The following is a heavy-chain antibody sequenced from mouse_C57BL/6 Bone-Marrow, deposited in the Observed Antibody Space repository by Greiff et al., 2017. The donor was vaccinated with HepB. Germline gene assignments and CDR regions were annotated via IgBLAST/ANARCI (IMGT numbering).Heavy chain of an antibody. CDR3: ARGYGSSPHY. V-gene: IGHV1-69*01. Sequence: VQLQQPGAELVMPGASVKLSCKASGYTFTSYWMHWVKQRPGQGLEWIGEIDPSDSYTNYNQKFKGKSTLTVDKSSSTAYMQLSSLTSEDSAVYYCARGYGSSPHYWGQGTTLTVSS. J-gene: IGHJ2*01. CDR1: GYTFTSYW. D-gene: IGHD1-1*01. CDR2: IDPSDSYT.